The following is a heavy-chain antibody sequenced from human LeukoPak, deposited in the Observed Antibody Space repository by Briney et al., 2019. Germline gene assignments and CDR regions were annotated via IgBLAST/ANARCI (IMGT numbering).Heavy chain of an antibody. Sequence: SETLSLTCAVYARSFSGYYWSWIRQPPGKGLEWIGEINRSGRTNYNKSLRSGVTISVDTSKNQFSLKLSSVTAVDTAVYYCARAMGAPDYWGQGTLVTVSS. V-gene: IGHV4-34*01. D-gene: IGHD1-26*01. J-gene: IGHJ4*02. CDR1: ARSFSGYY. CDR3: ARAMGAPDY. CDR2: INRSGRT.